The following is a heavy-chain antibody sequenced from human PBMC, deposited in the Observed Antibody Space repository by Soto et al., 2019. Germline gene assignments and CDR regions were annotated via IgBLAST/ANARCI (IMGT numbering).Heavy chain of an antibody. CDR2: IDSDGSST. CDR3: VRGVVKGSTTSFAMAV. V-gene: IGHV3-74*01. D-gene: IGHD2-15*01. J-gene: IGHJ6*02. CDR1: GFTFGSYW. Sequence: PGGSLRLSCVASGFTFGSYWMHWVRQAPGKGLVWVSRIDSDGSSTNYADSVKGRFTISRDNAKNTLYLQMNSLRVEDTAVYYCVRGVVKGSTTSFAMAVCGQGTTATVSS.